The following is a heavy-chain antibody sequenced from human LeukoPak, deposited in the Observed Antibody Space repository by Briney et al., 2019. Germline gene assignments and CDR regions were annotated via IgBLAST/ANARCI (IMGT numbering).Heavy chain of an antibody. D-gene: IGHD2-15*01. CDR3: ARAPQVVVEGMDV. Sequence: SGGSLRLSRAASGFTVSSNYMSWVRRAPRKGLEWVSVIYSGGSTYYADSVKGRFTISRDSSKNTLYLQMNSLRAEDTAVYYCARAPQVVVEGMDVWGQGTTVTVSS. V-gene: IGHV3-66*01. CDR2: IYSGGST. CDR1: GFTVSSNY. J-gene: IGHJ6*02.